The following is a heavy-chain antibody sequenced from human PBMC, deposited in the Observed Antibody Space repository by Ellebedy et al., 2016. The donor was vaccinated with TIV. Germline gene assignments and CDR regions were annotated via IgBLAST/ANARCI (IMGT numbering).Heavy chain of an antibody. CDR1: GGSISSRSYY. CDR3: VRHEGIAAPSAYFDY. V-gene: IGHV4-39*01. CDR2: ISDSGST. J-gene: IGHJ4*02. Sequence: SETLSLXXAVSGGSISSRSYYRGWIRQPPGKGLEWIGSISDSGSTYYNPSLKSRVTISVDTSKTKFFLKLSSVTAADTAVYYCVRHEGIAAPSAYFDYWGQGTLVTVSS. D-gene: IGHD6-6*01.